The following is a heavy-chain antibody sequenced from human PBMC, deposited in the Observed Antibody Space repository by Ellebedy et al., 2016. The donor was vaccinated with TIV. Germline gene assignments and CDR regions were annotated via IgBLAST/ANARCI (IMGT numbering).Heavy chain of an antibody. CDR2: ISRDGGAL. D-gene: IGHD1-26*01. Sequence: PGGSLRLSCAASGFTFDDFPMYWVRQPPGKGLEWVSGISRDGGALGYADSVKGRFTIARDNARNSLYLQMNSLRPEDTALYYCGKKGATTGDFDSWGQGTLVTVSS. V-gene: IGHV3-9*01. CDR1: GFTFDDFP. CDR3: GKKGATTGDFDS. J-gene: IGHJ4*02.